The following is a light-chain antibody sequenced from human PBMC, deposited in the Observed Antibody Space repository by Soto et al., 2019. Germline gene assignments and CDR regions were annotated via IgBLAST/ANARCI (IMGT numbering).Light chain of an antibody. Sequence: QSVLTQRPSVSGAPGQRVTISCTGSSSNIGAGYDVHWYQQLPGTAPKLLIYGNNNRPSGVPDRFSGSKSGTSASLAITGLQAEDEADYYCQSYDRSLSGRVFGTGTKVTVL. CDR2: GNN. CDR3: QSYDRSLSGRV. V-gene: IGLV1-40*01. CDR1: SSNIGAGYD. J-gene: IGLJ1*01.